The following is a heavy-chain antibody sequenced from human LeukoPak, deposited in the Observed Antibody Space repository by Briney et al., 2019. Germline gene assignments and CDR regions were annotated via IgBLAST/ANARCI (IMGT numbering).Heavy chain of an antibody. D-gene: IGHD1-26*01. CDR2: ISASGGST. V-gene: IGHV3-23*01. J-gene: IGHJ4*02. CDR3: AKDQRWESPHYLDS. Sequence: ETLSLTCAVSGGSISSSNWWSWVRQVPGKGLGGVSGISASGGSTYYADSVRGRFTISRDNSKNTLYVQMNSLRDEDTAVYYCAKDQRWESPHYLDSWGQGTLVTVSS. CDR1: GGSISSSN.